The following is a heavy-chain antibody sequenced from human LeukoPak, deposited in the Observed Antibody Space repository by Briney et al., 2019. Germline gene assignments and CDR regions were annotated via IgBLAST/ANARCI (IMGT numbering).Heavy chain of an antibody. CDR1: GFTFSSYA. J-gene: IGHJ5*02. D-gene: IGHD2-2*01. CDR3: RGVVEPAASRFDP. CDR2: ISGSGGST. V-gene: IGHV3-23*01. Sequence: GGSLRLSCAASGFTFSSYAMSWVRQAPGKGLEWVSAISGSGGSTYYADSVKGRFTISRDNSKNTLYLQMNSLRAEDPAVYYCRGVVEPAASRFDPWGKETLVTVS.